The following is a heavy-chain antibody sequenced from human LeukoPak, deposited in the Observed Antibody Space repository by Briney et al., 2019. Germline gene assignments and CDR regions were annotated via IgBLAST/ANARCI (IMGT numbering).Heavy chain of an antibody. CDR3: ASGQYYDLWSGYYVD. Sequence: PSETLSLTCAVYGGSFSGHYWSWIRQPPGKGLEWIGEINHSGSTNYNPSLESRVTTSVDTSKNHFSLKLSSVTAADTAVYYCASGQYYDLWSGYYVDWGQGTLVTVSA. D-gene: IGHD3-3*01. CDR1: GGSFSGHY. V-gene: IGHV4-34*01. J-gene: IGHJ4*02. CDR2: INHSGST.